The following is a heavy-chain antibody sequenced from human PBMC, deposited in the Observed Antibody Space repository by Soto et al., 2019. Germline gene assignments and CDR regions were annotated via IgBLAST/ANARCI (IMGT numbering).Heavy chain of an antibody. Sequence: GASVKVSCKASGYTFTNYDINWVRQATGQGLEWMGWMNPNSGNTGYAQKFQGRVTMTRNTSISTAYMELSSLRSDDTALYYCAKEIDHTVWGSGSYPVPWGQGTRVTVSS. J-gene: IGHJ5*02. CDR1: GYTFTNYD. CDR3: AKEIDHTVWGSGSYPVP. V-gene: IGHV1-8*01. D-gene: IGHD3-10*01. CDR2: MNPNSGNT.